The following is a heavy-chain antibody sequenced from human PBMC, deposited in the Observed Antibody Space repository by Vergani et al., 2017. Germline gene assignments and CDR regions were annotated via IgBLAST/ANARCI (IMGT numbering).Heavy chain of an antibody. Sequence: QLQLQESGPGLVKPSETLSLTCTVSGGSISSSSYYWGWIRQPPGKGLEWIGSIYYSGSTYYNPSLKSRVTISVDTSKNQFSLKLSSVTAADTAVYYCARQGTYDFSVVFDPWGQGTLVTVSS. CDR3: ARQGTYDFSVVFDP. J-gene: IGHJ5*02. CDR1: GGSISSSSYY. CDR2: IYYSGST. D-gene: IGHD3-3*01. V-gene: IGHV4-39*01.